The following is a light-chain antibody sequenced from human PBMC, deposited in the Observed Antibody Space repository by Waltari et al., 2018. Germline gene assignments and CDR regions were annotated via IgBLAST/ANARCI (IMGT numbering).Light chain of an antibody. Sequence: QSALTQTASVSGSPGQATTIPCSGTTSDIGKCNLVSWYQQHPGKAPTLIIYDVNKRPSGVSNRFSGSKSGNTAFLTISGLQSADEADYYCCSYAGSAISMFGGGTKVTVL. CDR2: DVN. CDR1: TSDIGKCNL. CDR3: CSYAGSAISM. J-gene: IGLJ3*02. V-gene: IGLV2-23*02.